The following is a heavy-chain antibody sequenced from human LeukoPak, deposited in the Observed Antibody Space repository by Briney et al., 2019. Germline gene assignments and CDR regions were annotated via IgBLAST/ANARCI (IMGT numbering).Heavy chain of an antibody. CDR2: IYYSGST. V-gene: IGHV4-61*01. CDR3: ARTGSDYDFWSGYHYYFDY. Sequence: PSETLSLTCTVSSGSIGSSNSFWSWIRQPPGKGLEWIGYIYYSGSTNYNPSLKSRVTISVDTSKNQFSLKLSSVTAADTAVYYCARTGSDYDFWSGYHYYFDYWGQGTLVTVSS. D-gene: IGHD3-3*01. J-gene: IGHJ4*02. CDR1: SGSIGSSNSF.